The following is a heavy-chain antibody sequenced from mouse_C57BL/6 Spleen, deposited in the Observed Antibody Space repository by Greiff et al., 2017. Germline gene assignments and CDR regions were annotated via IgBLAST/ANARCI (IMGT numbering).Heavy chain of an antibody. V-gene: IGHV5-12*01. J-gene: IGHJ2*01. Sequence: EVKLMESGGGLVQPGGSLKLSCAASGFTFSDYYMYWVRQTPEKRLEWVAYISNGGGSTYYPDTVKGRFTISRDNAKNTLYLQMSRLKSEYTAMXYCARHSGWYYFDYWGQGTTLTVSS. CDR1: GFTFSDYY. CDR3: ARHSGWYYFDY. CDR2: ISNGGGST. D-gene: IGHD1-2*01.